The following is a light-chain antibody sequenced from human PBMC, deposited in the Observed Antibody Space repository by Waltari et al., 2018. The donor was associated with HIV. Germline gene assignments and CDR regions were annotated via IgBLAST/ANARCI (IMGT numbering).Light chain of an antibody. J-gene: IGLJ3*02. Sequence: QSALTQPRSVSGSPGQSVTISCPGTSSAVGGYTYASWYQQHPGKAPKLMIYDVSKRPSGVPDRFSGSKSGNTASLTISGLQAEDEADYYCCSYAGSYTWVFGGGTKLTVL. V-gene: IGLV2-11*01. CDR1: SSAVGGYTY. CDR2: DVS. CDR3: CSYAGSYTWV.